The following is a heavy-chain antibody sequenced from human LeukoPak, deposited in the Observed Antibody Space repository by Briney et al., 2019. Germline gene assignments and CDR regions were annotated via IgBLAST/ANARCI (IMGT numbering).Heavy chain of an antibody. D-gene: IGHD1-26*01. CDR2: IDPSDSYT. J-gene: IGHJ4*02. CDR3: ARQQKESGSSGIDY. CDR1: GYIFTSYW. V-gene: IGHV5-10-1*01. Sequence: GASPQISCKGSGYIFTSYWISWVRQMPGKGLEWMGRIDPSDSYTNYSPSFQGHVTISADKSISTAYLQWSSLKASDTAMYYCARQQKESGSSGIDYWGQGTLVTVSS.